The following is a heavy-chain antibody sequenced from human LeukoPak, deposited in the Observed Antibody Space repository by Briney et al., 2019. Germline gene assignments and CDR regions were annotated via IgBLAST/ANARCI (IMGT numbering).Heavy chain of an antibody. J-gene: IGHJ4*02. Sequence: SETLSLTCTVSGGSISSGSYYWSWIRQPAGKGLEWIGRIYTSGSTNYNPSLKSRVTISVDTSKNLFSLKLSSVTAADTAVYYCARLYCSSTSCWHFDYWGQGTLVTVSS. D-gene: IGHD2-2*01. CDR3: ARLYCSSTSCWHFDY. V-gene: IGHV4-61*02. CDR1: GGSISSGSYY. CDR2: IYTSGST.